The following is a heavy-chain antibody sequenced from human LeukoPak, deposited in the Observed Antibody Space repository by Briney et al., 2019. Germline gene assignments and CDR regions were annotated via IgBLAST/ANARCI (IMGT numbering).Heavy chain of an antibody. D-gene: IGHD1-1*01. CDR1: GFTFSSYW. J-gene: IGHJ4*02. CDR3: AKKVGSGGTTLTDY. CDR2: IKRDGSEK. Sequence: GGSLRLSCAASGFTFSSYWMSWVRQAPGKGLEWVANIKRDGSEKYYVDSVKGRFTISRDNAKNSLYLQMNSLRAEDTAVYYCAKKVGSGGTTLTDYWGQGTLATVSS. V-gene: IGHV3-7*05.